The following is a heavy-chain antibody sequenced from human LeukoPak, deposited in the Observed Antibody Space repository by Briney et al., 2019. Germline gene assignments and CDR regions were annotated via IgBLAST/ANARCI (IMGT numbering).Heavy chain of an antibody. Sequence: ASVKVSCKASGYTFTGYYMHWVRQAPGQGLEWMGWINPNSGGTNYAQKFQGRVTMTRDTSISTAYMELSRLRSDDTAVYYCAREGSSSWYAQPWFDPWGQGTLVTVSS. J-gene: IGHJ5*02. V-gene: IGHV1-2*02. CDR2: INPNSGGT. CDR1: GYTFTGYY. CDR3: AREGSSSWYAQPWFDP. D-gene: IGHD6-13*01.